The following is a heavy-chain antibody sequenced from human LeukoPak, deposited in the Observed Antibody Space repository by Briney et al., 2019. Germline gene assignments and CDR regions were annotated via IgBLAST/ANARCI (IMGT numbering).Heavy chain of an antibody. CDR2: ITSSSSYI. J-gene: IGHJ5*02. CDR1: GFTFSSHS. V-gene: IGHV3-21*01. CDR3: ARDPYSGYCSSTSCSNWFDP. D-gene: IGHD2-2*01. Sequence: GGSLRLSCAASGFTFSSHSMNWVRQAPGKGLEWVSSITSSSSYIYYADSVKGRFTISRDNAKNSLYLQMNSLRAEDTAVYYCARDPYSGYCSSTSCSNWFDPWGQGTLVTVSS.